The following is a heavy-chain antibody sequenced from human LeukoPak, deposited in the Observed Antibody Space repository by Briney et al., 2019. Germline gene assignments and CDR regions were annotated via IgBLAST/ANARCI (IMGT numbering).Heavy chain of an antibody. J-gene: IGHJ4*02. V-gene: IGHV4-34*01. CDR3: ARGGLYDSSGYYWDCFDY. CDR2: INHSGST. CDR1: GGSFSGYY. Sequence: PSETLSLTCAVYGGSFSGYYWSWIRQPPGKGLEWIGEINHSGSTNYNPSLKSRVTISVDTSKNQFSLKLSSVTAAGTAVYYCARGGLYDSSGYYWDCFDYWGQGTLVTVSS. D-gene: IGHD3-22*01.